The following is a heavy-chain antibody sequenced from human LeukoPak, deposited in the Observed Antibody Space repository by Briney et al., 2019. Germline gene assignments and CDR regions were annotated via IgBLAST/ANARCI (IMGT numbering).Heavy chain of an antibody. V-gene: IGHV3-66*01. CDR1: GFTVSSNY. D-gene: IGHD5-18*01. Sequence: GGSLRLSCAASGFTVSSNYMNWVRQAPGKGLEWVSVIYDGGSTDYADSVKGRFTISRDNSKNTLYLQMNSLRAEDTAVYYCARGYSYGYIRYWGQGTLVTVS. CDR2: IYDGGST. CDR3: ARGYSYGYIRY. J-gene: IGHJ4*02.